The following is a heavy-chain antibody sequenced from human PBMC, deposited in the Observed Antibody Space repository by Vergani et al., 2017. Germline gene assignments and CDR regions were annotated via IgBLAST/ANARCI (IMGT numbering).Heavy chain of an antibody. Sequence: EVQLVESGGGLVQPGGSLRLSCSASGFTFSSYAMHWVRQAPGKGLEYVSAISSNGGSTYYADSVKGRFTISRDNSKNTLYLQMSSLRAEDTAVYYCVKDQIAAAGTFYYGMDVWGQGTTVTVSS. CDR2: ISSNGGST. CDR1: GFTFSSYA. CDR3: VKDQIAAAGTFYYGMDV. J-gene: IGHJ6*02. D-gene: IGHD6-13*01. V-gene: IGHV3-64D*06.